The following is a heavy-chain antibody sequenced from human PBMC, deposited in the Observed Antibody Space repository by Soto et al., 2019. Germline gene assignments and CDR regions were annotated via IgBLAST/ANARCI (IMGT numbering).Heavy chain of an antibody. CDR2: IYYSGST. Sequence: SETLSLTCTVSGGSISSYYWSWIRQPPGKGLEWIGYIYYSGSTNYNPSLKSRVTISVDTSKNQFSLKLSSVTAADTAVYYCASYDILTGYFIDYWGQGTLVTVSS. D-gene: IGHD3-9*01. V-gene: IGHV4-59*12. J-gene: IGHJ4*02. CDR3: ASYDILTGYFIDY. CDR1: GGSISSYY.